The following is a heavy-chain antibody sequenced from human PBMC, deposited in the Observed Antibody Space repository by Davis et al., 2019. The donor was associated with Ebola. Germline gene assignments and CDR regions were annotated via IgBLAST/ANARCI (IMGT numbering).Heavy chain of an antibody. CDR2: IDPSDSYT. CDR1: GYSFTSYW. Sequence: KVSCKGSGYSFTSYWISWVRQMPGKGLEWMGRIDPSDSYTNYSPSFQGHVTISADKSISTAYLQWSSLKASDTAMYYCARRHIAVAEQAYYYYGMDVWGQGTTVTVSS. CDR3: ARRHIAVAEQAYYYYGMDV. J-gene: IGHJ6*02. D-gene: IGHD6-19*01. V-gene: IGHV5-10-1*01.